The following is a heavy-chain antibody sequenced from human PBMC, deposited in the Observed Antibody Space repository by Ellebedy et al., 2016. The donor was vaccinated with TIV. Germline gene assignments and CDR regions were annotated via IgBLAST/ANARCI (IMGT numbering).Heavy chain of an antibody. CDR2: IKSKTDGGTT. D-gene: IGHD4-17*01. CDR3: STGDDYGDYGDAF. Sequence: GGSLRLSXAASGFTFSNAWMNWVRQAPGKGLEWVGRIKSKTDGGTTDYAAPVKGRFTISRDGSKDTLYLQMNSLKTEDTAVYYCSTGDDYGDYGDAFWGQGTLVTVSS. CDR1: GFTFSNAW. V-gene: IGHV3-15*07. J-gene: IGHJ4*02.